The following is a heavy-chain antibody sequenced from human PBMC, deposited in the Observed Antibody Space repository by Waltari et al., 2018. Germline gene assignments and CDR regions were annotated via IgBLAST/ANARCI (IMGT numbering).Heavy chain of an antibody. CDR1: GFTFSNSW. J-gene: IGHJ4*02. CDR2: INSDGSTT. Sequence: EVQLVESGGGLVQPGGSLRLSCEGSGFTFSNSWVHWVRQAPGKGLEWLSRINSDGSTTNCADSVKGRFTISRDNAKNTLYLEMNRLRAEDTAVYYCARAGYYRFDYWGQGTLVTVSS. CDR3: ARAGYYRFDY. V-gene: IGHV3-74*01. D-gene: IGHD3-22*01.